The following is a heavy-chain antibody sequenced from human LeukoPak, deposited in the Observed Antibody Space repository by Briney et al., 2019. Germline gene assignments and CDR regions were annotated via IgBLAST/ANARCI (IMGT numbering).Heavy chain of an antibody. D-gene: IGHD2-15*01. J-gene: IGHJ4*02. Sequence: PGGSLRLSCAASGFTLSTYWMSWVRQAPGKGLEWVTFIRTDGSNKYYADSVKGRFTISRDNSKNTLFLQMNSLRAEDTAVYYCAKDGDDCIDYWGQGTLVTVSS. CDR2: IRTDGSNK. CDR1: GFTLSTYW. CDR3: AKDGDDCIDY. V-gene: IGHV3-30*02.